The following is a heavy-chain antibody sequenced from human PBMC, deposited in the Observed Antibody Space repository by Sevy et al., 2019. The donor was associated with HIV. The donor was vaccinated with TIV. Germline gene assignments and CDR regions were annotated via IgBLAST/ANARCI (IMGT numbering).Heavy chain of an antibody. D-gene: IGHD6-19*01. CDR1: GYSFTAYH. Sequence: ASVKVSCKASGYSFTAYHIHWVRQAPGQGLEWMGWINPNSGGTNYAQKFQGRVTMTRDTSISTAFMELSRLRSDDTAVYYCARDRGSGWYGDFDYWGQGTLVTVSS. CDR3: ARDRGSGWYGDFDY. CDR2: INPNSGGT. J-gene: IGHJ4*02. V-gene: IGHV1-2*02.